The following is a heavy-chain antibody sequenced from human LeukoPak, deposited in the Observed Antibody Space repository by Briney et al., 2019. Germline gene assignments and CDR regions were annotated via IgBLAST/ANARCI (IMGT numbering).Heavy chain of an antibody. CDR3: AREARMIVVVISAFDI. V-gene: IGHV4-4*07. CDR2: MYISGSS. D-gene: IGHD3-22*01. CDR1: GGSISSYY. Sequence: SETLSLTCTVSGGSISSYYWSWIRRPAGTGLEWIGRMYISGSSNYNPSLRGRVTISVDTSKNQFSLRLSSVTAADTAVYYCAREARMIVVVISAFDIWGQGTMVTVSS. J-gene: IGHJ3*02.